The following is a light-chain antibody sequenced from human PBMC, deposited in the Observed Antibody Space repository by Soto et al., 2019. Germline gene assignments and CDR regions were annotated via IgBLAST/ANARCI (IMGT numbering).Light chain of an antibody. CDR2: SNS. J-gene: IGLJ1*01. V-gene: IGLV1-44*01. CDR3: GVWDDSVNVRYL. CDR1: SSNIGSNS. Sequence: QSVLTQPPSASGTPGQRVTISCSGSSSNIGSNSVNWYQQVPGTAPKILIYSNSRRPSGVPDRFSGSKSGTSASLAISGLQSEDEADYYCGVWDDSVNVRYLFGTGTKLTVL.